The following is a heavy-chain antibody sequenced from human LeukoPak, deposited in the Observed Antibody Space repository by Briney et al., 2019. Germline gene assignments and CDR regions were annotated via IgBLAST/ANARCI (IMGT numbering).Heavy chain of an antibody. CDR3: ARDRYGEVPTGY. V-gene: IGHV3-11*04. CDR2: ISSSGNTT. CDR1: GFTFSDYY. J-gene: IGHJ4*02. Sequence: GGSLRLSCAASGFTFSDYYMSWIRQAPGKGLECVSYISSSGNTTYHADSVKGRFTISRDNAKNSLYLQMNSLRAEDTAVYYCARDRYGEVPTGYWGQGTLVTVSS. D-gene: IGHD4/OR15-4a*01.